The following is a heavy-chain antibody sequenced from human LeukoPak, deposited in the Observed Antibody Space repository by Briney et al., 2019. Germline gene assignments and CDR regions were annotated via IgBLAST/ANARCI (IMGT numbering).Heavy chain of an antibody. Sequence: GGSLRLSCAASGFTFSSYSINWVRQAPGKGLEWVSYISSSSSTIYYADSVKGRFTISRDNAKNSLYLQMNSLRAEDTAVYFCARGGHCSTTSCSNYDGMDVWGQGTTLTVSS. J-gene: IGHJ6*02. CDR3: ARGGHCSTTSCSNYDGMDV. V-gene: IGHV3-48*01. CDR1: GFTFSSYS. D-gene: IGHD2-2*01. CDR2: ISSSSSTI.